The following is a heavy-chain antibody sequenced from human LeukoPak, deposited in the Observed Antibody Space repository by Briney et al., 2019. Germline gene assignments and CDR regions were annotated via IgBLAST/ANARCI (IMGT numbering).Heavy chain of an antibody. D-gene: IGHD6-19*01. CDR1: GGSISSYY. CDR2: IYTSGST. J-gene: IGHJ6*02. V-gene: IGHV4-4*07. Sequence: SSETLSLTCTVSGGSISSYYWSWIRQPAGKGLEWIGRIYTSGSTNYNPSLKSRVTMSVDTSKNQFSLKLSSATAADTAVYYCARAPRSHSSGWLDVWGQGTTVTVSS. CDR3: ARAPRSHSSGWLDV.